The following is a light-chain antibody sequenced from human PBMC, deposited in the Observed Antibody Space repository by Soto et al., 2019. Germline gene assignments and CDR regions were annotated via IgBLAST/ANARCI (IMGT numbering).Light chain of an antibody. J-gene: IGKJ4*01. Sequence: ILLTQSPATLSLSPGEGATLSCRASQSVSSYLAWYQQKPGQAPRLLIYDASNRATGTPARFSGSGSGTDFTLTISSLEPEDFAVYYCQQRSNWPLTFGGGTKVEIK. V-gene: IGKV3-11*01. CDR3: QQRSNWPLT. CDR2: DAS. CDR1: QSVSSY.